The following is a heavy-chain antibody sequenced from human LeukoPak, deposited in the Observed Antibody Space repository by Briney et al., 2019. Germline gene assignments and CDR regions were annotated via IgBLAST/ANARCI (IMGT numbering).Heavy chain of an antibody. J-gene: IGHJ4*02. CDR3: ARVRAVLCNGGYYPARFDY. Sequence: SETLSLTCTVSGGSISSHYWSWIRQPPGKGLEWIGYIYYSGSTNYNPSLKSRVTISVDTSKNQFSLKLSSVTAADTAVYYCARVRAVLCNGGYYPARFDYWGQGTLVTVSS. D-gene: IGHD3-22*01. CDR2: IYYSGST. V-gene: IGHV4-59*11. CDR1: GGSISSHY.